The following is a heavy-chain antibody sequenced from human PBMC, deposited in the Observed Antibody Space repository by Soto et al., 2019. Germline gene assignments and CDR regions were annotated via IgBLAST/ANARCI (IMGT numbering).Heavy chain of an antibody. CDR1: GYTFTSYA. V-gene: IGHV1-3*01. Sequence: GASVKVSCKASGYTFTSYAMHWVRQAPGQRLEWMGWINAGNGNTKYSQKFQGRVTITRDTSASTAYMELSSLRSEDTAVYYCARSQRISYYYDSSGYYPDYWGQGTLVTVSS. CDR3: ARSQRISYYYDSSGYYPDY. J-gene: IGHJ4*02. CDR2: INAGNGNT. D-gene: IGHD3-22*01.